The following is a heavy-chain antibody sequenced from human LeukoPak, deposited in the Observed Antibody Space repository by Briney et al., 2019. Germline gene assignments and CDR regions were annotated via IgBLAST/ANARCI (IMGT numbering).Heavy chain of an antibody. CDR3: ARDYGGYYDSTGVRHDAFGI. J-gene: IGHJ3*02. V-gene: IGHV3-21*01. CDR1: GFTFSTYS. Sequence: GGSLRLSCAASGFTFSTYSMNWVRQAPGKGLEWVSSISSGSTDIYYADSVKGRFTISRDNAKNSLYLQMNSLRAEDTAVYYCARDYGGYYDSTGVRHDAFGIWGQGTMVTVSS. CDR2: ISSGSTDI. D-gene: IGHD3-22*01.